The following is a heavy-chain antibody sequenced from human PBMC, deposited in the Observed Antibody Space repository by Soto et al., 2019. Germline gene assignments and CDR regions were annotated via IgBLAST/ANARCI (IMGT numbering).Heavy chain of an antibody. Sequence: GESLKISCAASGFTFSSYAMSWVRQAPGKGLEWVSAISGSGGSTYYADSVKGRFTISRDNSKNTLYLQMNSLRAEDTAVYYCAKYPVAVAGRELYWGQGTLVTVSS. CDR3: AKYPVAVAGRELY. CDR2: ISGSGGST. CDR1: GFTFSSYA. V-gene: IGHV3-23*01. J-gene: IGHJ4*02. D-gene: IGHD6-19*01.